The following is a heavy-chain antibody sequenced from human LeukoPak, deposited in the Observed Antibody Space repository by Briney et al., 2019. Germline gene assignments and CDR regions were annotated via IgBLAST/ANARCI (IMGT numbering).Heavy chain of an antibody. CDR3: AREEAYYGSGSYHLDY. CDR1: GGSISSSSYY. D-gene: IGHD3-10*01. V-gene: IGHV4-39*01. CDR2: INHSGST. J-gene: IGHJ4*02. Sequence: SETLSLTCTVSGGSISSSSYYWSWIRQPPGKGLEWIGEINHSGSTKYNPSLKSRVTISVDTSKNQFSLKLSSVTAADTAVYYYAREEAYYGSGSYHLDYWGQGTLVTVSS.